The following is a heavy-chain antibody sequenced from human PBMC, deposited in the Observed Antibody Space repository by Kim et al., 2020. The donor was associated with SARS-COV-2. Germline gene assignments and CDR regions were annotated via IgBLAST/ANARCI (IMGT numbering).Heavy chain of an antibody. J-gene: IGHJ4*02. CDR3: AKGAGSDTVHFDS. Sequence: YADAVTGRLTVSRNNSKNTFYLQMNSLRAEDTAIYYCAKGAGSDTVHFDSWGQGSLVTVSS. D-gene: IGHD3-10*01. V-gene: IGHV3-23*05.